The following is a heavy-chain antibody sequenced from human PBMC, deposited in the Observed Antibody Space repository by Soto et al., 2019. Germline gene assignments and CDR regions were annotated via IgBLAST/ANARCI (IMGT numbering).Heavy chain of an antibody. Sequence: RLSCAASGFTFSTFSMNWVRQAPGKGLAWLSYNGGSGGAISYADSVQVRFTISRDNGKNTLSLQMSSLRDEDFAVYYCARHLACAFDSWGQGALVTVSS. CDR2: NGGSGGAI. V-gene: IGHV3-48*02. CDR3: ARHLACAFDS. CDR1: GFTFSTFS. J-gene: IGHJ4*02.